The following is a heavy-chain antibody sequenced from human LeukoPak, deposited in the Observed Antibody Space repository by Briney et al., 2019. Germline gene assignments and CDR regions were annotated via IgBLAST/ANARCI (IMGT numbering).Heavy chain of an antibody. CDR2: ISGSGGST. CDR1: AFTVSSNY. D-gene: IGHD6-13*01. J-gene: IGHJ4*02. V-gene: IGHV3-23*01. CDR3: AKDPGPYSSSWYHY. Sequence: PGGSLRLSCAASAFTVSSNYMSWVRQAPGKGLEWVSAISGSGGSTYYADSVKGRFTISRDNSKNTLYLQMNSLRAEDTAVYYCAKDPGPYSSSWYHYWGQGTLVTVSS.